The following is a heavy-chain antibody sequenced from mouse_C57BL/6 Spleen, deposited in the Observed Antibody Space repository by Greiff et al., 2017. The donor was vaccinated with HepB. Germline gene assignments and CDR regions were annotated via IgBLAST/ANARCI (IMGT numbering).Heavy chain of an antibody. CDR3: ARRDDGYSFFAY. V-gene: IGHV1-72*01. D-gene: IGHD2-3*01. Sequence: QVQLQQPGAELVKPGASVKLSCKASGYTFTSYWMHWVKQRPGRGLEWIGRIDPNSGGTKYNEKFKSKATLTVDKPSSPAYMQLSSLTSEDSAVYYCARRDDGYSFFAYWGQGTLVTVSA. CDR1: GYTFTSYW. J-gene: IGHJ3*01. CDR2: IDPNSGGT.